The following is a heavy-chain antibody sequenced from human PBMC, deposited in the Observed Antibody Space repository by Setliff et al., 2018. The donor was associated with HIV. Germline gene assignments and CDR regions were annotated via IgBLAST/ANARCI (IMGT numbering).Heavy chain of an antibody. J-gene: IGHJ4*02. Sequence: NPSETLSLTCAVYSASFSGYFCSWIRHLPGKGLEWIGESNYGGHTNYNPSLKSRVNILVDTSKNQFSLNMTSVTAADTAVYYCVARPMIRGKPFDFWGQGTRVTVSS. CDR2: SNYGGHT. CDR1: SASFSGYF. V-gene: IGHV4-34*01. CDR3: VARPMIRGKPFDF. D-gene: IGHD3-10*01.